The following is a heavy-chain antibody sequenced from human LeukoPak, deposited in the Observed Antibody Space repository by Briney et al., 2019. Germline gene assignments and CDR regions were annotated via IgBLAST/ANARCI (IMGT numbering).Heavy chain of an antibody. CDR2: IIPILGIA. J-gene: IGHJ4*02. V-gene: IGHV1-69*04. D-gene: IGHD5-24*01. CDR3: ARAHPPRRDGYNYPPDY. CDR1: GGTFSSYA. Sequence: SVKVSCKASGGTFSSYAISWVRQAPGQGLEWIGRIIPILGIANYAQKFQGRVTITADKSTSTAYMELSSLRSEDTAVYYCARAHPPRRDGYNYPPDYWGQGTLVTVSS.